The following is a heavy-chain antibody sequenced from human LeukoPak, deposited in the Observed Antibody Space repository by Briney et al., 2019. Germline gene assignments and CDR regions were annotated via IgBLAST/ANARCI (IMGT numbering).Heavy chain of an antibody. CDR2: FYPEDGET. CDR1: GYTLTELS. D-gene: IGHD3-10*01. Sequence: ASVKVSCKVSGYTLTELSMHWVRQAPGKGLEWMGGFYPEDGETIYAQKFQGRVTMTEDTSTDTAYMELSSLRSEDTAVYYCATAGKRITMVRGVITSYYFDYWGQGTLVTVSS. J-gene: IGHJ4*02. V-gene: IGHV1-24*01. CDR3: ATAGKRITMVRGVITSYYFDY.